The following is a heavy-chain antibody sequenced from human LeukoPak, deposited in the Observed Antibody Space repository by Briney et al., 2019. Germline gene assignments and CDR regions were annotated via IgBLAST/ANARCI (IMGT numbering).Heavy chain of an antibody. V-gene: IGHV3-20*04. CDR3: ARDLLYAIHGWFDP. CDR1: GFPFDDYG. D-gene: IGHD2-8*01. J-gene: IGHJ5*02. Sequence: GRSLRLSCAASGFPFDDYGMSWVRQAPGKGLEWVSGINWNGGSTGYADSVKGRFTISRDNAKNSLYLQMNSLRAEDTALYYCARDLLYAIHGWFDPWGQGTLVTVSS. CDR2: INWNGGST.